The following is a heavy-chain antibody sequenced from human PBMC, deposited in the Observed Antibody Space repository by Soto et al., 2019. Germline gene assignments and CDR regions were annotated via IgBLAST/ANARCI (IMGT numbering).Heavy chain of an antibody. Sequence: LSLTCTVSGGSISSYYWSWIRQPPGKGLEWIGYIYYSGSTNYNPSLKSLVTISVDTSKNQFSLKLSSVTAADTAVYYCARGLGSVSDWGQGILVTVSS. CDR3: ARGLGSVSD. CDR1: GGSISSYY. V-gene: IGHV4-59*01. J-gene: IGHJ4*02. D-gene: IGHD6-25*01. CDR2: IYYSGST.